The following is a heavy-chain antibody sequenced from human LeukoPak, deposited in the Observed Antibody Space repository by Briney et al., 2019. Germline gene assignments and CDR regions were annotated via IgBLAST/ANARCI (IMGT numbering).Heavy chain of an antibody. CDR3: AKIVVVMNDAFDI. J-gene: IGHJ3*02. CDR2: ISGSGGST. D-gene: IGHD3-22*01. CDR1: GFTFSSYA. Sequence: GGSLRLSCAASGFTFSSYAMSWVRQAPEKGLEWVSAISGSGGSTYYADSVKGRFTISRDNSKNTLYLQMNSLRAEDTAVYYCAKIVVVMNDAFDIWGQGTMVTVSS. V-gene: IGHV3-23*01.